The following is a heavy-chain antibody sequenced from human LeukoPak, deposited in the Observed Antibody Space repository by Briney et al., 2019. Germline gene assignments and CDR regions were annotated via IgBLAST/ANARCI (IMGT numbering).Heavy chain of an antibody. V-gene: IGHV3-21*01. CDR3: ARLTMDPSLLHNWFDP. D-gene: IGHD3-10*01. Sequence: PGGSLRLSCAASGFTFSSYSMNWVRQAPGKGLEWVSSISSSSSYIYYADSVKGRFTISRDNAKNSLYLQMNSLRAEDTAVYYCARLTMDPSLLHNWFDPWGQGTLVTVSS. J-gene: IGHJ5*02. CDR1: GFTFSSYS. CDR2: ISSSSSYI.